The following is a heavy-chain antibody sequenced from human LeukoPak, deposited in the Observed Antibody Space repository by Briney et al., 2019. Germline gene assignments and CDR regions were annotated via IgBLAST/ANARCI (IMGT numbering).Heavy chain of an antibody. CDR1: GGTFSSYA. CDR2: IIPIFGTA. J-gene: IGHJ6*03. V-gene: IGHV1-69*13. CDR3: ARDSSSYYYYYYMDV. Sequence: GASVKVSCKASGGTFSSYAISWVRQAPGQGLEWMGGIIPIFGTASYAQKFQGRVTITADESTSTAYMVLSSLRSDDTAVYYCARDSSSYYYYYYMDVWGKGTTVTVSS. D-gene: IGHD6-6*01.